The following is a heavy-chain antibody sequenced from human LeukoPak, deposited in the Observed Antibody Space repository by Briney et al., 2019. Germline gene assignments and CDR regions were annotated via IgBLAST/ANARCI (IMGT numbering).Heavy chain of an antibody. CDR2: IRGSGGST. CDR3: ARRTRYYLDY. D-gene: IGHD1-7*01. J-gene: IGHJ4*02. V-gene: IGHV3-23*01. Sequence: PGGSLRLSCAASGFTFSSYAMSWVRQAPGKGLEWVSAIRGSGGSTYYAVSVKGRFTISRDNSKNTLYLQMNSLRAEDTAVYYCARRTRYYLDYWGQGTLVTVAS. CDR1: GFTFSSYA.